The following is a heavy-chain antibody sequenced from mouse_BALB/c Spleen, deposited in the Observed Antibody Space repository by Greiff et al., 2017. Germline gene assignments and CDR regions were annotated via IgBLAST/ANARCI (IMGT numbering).Heavy chain of an antibody. D-gene: IGHD2-4*01. CDR1: GYSFTGYN. CDR2: IDPYYGGT. V-gene: IGHV1-39*01. J-gene: IGHJ4*01. CDR3: ARYDYDVYAMDY. Sequence: VQLKQSGPELEKPGASVKISCKASGYSFTGYNMNWVKQSNGKSLEWIGNIDPYYGGTSYNQKFKGKATLTVDKSSSTAYMQLKSLTSDDSAVYFCARYDYDVYAMDYWGQGTSVTVSS.